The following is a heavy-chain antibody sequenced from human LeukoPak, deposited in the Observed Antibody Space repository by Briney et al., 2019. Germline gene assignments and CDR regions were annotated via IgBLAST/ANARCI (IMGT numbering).Heavy chain of an antibody. J-gene: IGHJ6*02. D-gene: IGHD4-11*01. CDR2: INPNSGGT. CDR3: ARGDSNYYYGMDV. CDR1: GYTFIGYY. Sequence: GASVKVSCKASGYTFIGYYMHWVRQAPGQGLEWMGWINPNSGGTNYAQKFQGRVTMTRDTSTSTAYMELSSLRSEDTAVYYCARGDSNYYYGMDVWGQGTTVTVSS. V-gene: IGHV1-2*02.